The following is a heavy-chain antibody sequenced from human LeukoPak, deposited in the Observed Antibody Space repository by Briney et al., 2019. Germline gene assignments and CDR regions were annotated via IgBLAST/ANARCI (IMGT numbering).Heavy chain of an antibody. V-gene: IGHV4-59*12. CDR1: GDSISSYY. Sequence: SETLSLTCTVSGDSISSYYWSWIRQPPGKGLEWIGYIYYSGSTNYNPSLKSRVTISVDTSKNQFSLKLSSVTAADTAVYYCARDYYGSGSYIGQYYYYYYMDVWGKGTTVTISS. D-gene: IGHD3-10*01. J-gene: IGHJ6*03. CDR2: IYYSGST. CDR3: ARDYYGSGSYIGQYYYYYYMDV.